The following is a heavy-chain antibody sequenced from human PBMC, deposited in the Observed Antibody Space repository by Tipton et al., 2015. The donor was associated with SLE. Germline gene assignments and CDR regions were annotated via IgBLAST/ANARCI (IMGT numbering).Heavy chain of an antibody. Sequence: TLSLTCSVSGGSIRSSSYFWGWIRQPPGKGLEWIGEINHSGSTNYNPSLKSRVTISVDTSKNQFSLKLSSVTAADTAVYYCARDAYYYDSSGLDWGQGTLVTVSS. CDR3: ARDAYYYDSSGLD. J-gene: IGHJ4*02. V-gene: IGHV4-39*07. D-gene: IGHD3-22*01. CDR2: INHSGST. CDR1: GGSIRSSSYF.